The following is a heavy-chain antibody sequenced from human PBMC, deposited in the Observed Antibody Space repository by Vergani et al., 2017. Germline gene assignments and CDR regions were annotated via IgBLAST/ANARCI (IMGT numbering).Heavy chain of an antibody. Sequence: QVTLKESGPALVKPTQTLTLTCSFSGFSLSTSGMRVSWIRQPPGKALEWLARIDWDDDKFYSTSLKTRLTLSKDTSKNQVVLTMTNMYPVDTATYYCARTYYDFWSGLRKGGYYFDYWGQGTLVTVSS. V-gene: IGHV2-70*04. J-gene: IGHJ4*02. D-gene: IGHD3-3*01. CDR1: GFSLSTSGMR. CDR3: ARTYYDFWSGLRKGGYYFDY. CDR2: IDWDDDK.